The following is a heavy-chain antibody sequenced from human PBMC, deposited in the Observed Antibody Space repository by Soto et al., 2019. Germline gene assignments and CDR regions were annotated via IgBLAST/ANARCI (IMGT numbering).Heavy chain of an antibody. CDR2: IYYSGST. J-gene: IGHJ6*04. Sequence: SETLSLTCTVSGGSISSGGYYWSWIRQHPGKGLEWIGYIYYSGSTYYNPSLKSRVTISVDTSKNQFSLKLSSVTAADTAVYYCAREMRYGSGSYFYYYGMDVWGKGTTVTVSS. CDR3: AREMRYGSGSYFYYYGMDV. D-gene: IGHD3-10*01. V-gene: IGHV4-31*03. CDR1: GGSISSGGYY.